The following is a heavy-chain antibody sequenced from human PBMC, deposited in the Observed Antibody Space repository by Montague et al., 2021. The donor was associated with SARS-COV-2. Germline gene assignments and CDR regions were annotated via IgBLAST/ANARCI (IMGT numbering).Heavy chain of an antibody. CDR1: GGSISSSSYY. V-gene: IGHV4-39*01. CDR2: IYYSGST. Sequence: SETLSLTCTVSGGSISSSSYYWGWIRQPPGKGLEWIGSIYYSGSTYYNPSIKSRVTISVDTSKNQFSLKLSSVTAADTAVYYCARLKAPYCSSTSCYSASWFDPWGQGTLVTVSS. J-gene: IGHJ5*02. CDR3: ARLKAPYCSSTSCYSASWFDP. D-gene: IGHD2-2*01.